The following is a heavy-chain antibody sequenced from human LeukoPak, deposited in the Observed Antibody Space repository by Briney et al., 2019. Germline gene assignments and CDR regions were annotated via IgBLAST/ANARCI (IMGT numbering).Heavy chain of an antibody. CDR2: ISGSGDRT. D-gene: IGHD3/OR15-3a*01. CDR3: AKSTIQPHYYYFGLDV. CDR1: GFTFSSYS. V-gene: IGHV3-23*01. Sequence: GGSLRLSCAASGFTFSSYSMSWVRQAPGKGLEWVSGISGSGDRTYYADAVKGRFTISRDNSINTVFLQMDSLRVEDTALYYCAKSTIQPHYYYFGLDVRGQGTTVIVSS. J-gene: IGHJ6*02.